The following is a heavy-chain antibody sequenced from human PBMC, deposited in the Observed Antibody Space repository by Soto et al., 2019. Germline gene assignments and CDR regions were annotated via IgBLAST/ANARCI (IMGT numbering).Heavy chain of an antibody. D-gene: IGHD1-26*01. Sequence: SETLSLTCTVSGGSVSSGSYYWSWIRQPPGKGLEWIGYIYYSGSTNYNPSLKSRVTISVDTSKNQFSLKLSSVTAADTAVYYCARDFGSYSGSYTDYWGQGTLVTVS. CDR3: ARDFGSYSGSYTDY. CDR1: GGSVSSGSYY. V-gene: IGHV4-61*01. CDR2: IYYSGST. J-gene: IGHJ4*02.